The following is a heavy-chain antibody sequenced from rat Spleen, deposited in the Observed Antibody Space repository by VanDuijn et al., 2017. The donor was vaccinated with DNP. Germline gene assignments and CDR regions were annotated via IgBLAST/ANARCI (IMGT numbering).Heavy chain of an antibody. V-gene: IGHV5S10*01. CDR3: TTFGGRDA. CDR1: GFTFSDCN. Sequence: EVQLVESGGGLVRPGRSLKLSCATSGFTFSDCNMAWVRQAPKKGLEWVATILYDGGRTYYRNSVKGRFTISRNNAKSTLYLQMDSMRSEDTATYYCTTFGGRDAWGQGTSVTVSS. CDR2: ILYDGGRT. J-gene: IGHJ4*01. D-gene: IGHD4-3*01.